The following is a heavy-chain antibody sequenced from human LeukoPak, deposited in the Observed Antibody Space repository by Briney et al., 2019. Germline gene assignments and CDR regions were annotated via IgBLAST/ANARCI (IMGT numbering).Heavy chain of an antibody. Sequence: PGGSLRLSCAASGFTFSSYDMHWVRQAPGKGLEWVAIMSYDGNNKYYADSMKGRFTISRDNSKNTLYLQMNTLRVEDTAVYYCAKRNGFWGQGTLVTVSS. J-gene: IGHJ4*02. D-gene: IGHD1-1*01. V-gene: IGHV3-30*18. CDR3: AKRNGF. CDR1: GFTFSSYD. CDR2: MSYDGNNK.